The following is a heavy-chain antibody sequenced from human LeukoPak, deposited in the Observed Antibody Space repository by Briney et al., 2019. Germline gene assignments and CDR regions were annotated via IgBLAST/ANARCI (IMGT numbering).Heavy chain of an antibody. Sequence: SETLSLTCAVSGGSISSSNWWSWVRQPPGKGLERIGEIYHSGSTNYNPSLKSRVTISVDKSKTQFSLKLTSVTAADTAVYYCARHKTVTYDVFDLWGRGTMVTVSS. CDR1: GGSISSSNW. CDR2: IYHSGST. V-gene: IGHV4-4*02. CDR3: ARHKTVTYDVFDL. D-gene: IGHD3-3*01. J-gene: IGHJ3*01.